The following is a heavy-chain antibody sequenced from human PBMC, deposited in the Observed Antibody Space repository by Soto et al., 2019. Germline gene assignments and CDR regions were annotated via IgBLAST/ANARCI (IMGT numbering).Heavy chain of an antibody. CDR2: INNSGST. Sequence: SGTLGVTCASYVGSFSVYYWNWIHQPPGNGLDLIGEINNSGSTNYNPSLKSRVTISVDTSKNQFSLKLSSVTAADTAVYYCARGWIFGVVINYYYYYGMDVWGQGTTVTVSS. D-gene: IGHD3-3*01. CDR1: VGSFSVYY. J-gene: IGHJ6*02. CDR3: ARGWIFGVVINYYYYYGMDV. V-gene: IGHV4-34*01.